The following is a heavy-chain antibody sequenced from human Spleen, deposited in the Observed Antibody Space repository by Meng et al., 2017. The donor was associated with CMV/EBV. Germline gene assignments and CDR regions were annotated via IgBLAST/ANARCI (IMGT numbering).Heavy chain of an antibody. Sequence: GESLKISCTVSGGSISSYYWSWIRQAPGKGLEWVSYISSSGSTIYYADSVKGRFTISRDNAKNSLYLQMNSLRAEDTAVYYCAREGELGAFDIWGQGTMVTVSS. J-gene: IGHJ3*02. D-gene: IGHD1-26*01. V-gene: IGHV3-11*01. CDR1: GGSISSYY. CDR3: AREGELGAFDI. CDR2: ISSSGSTI.